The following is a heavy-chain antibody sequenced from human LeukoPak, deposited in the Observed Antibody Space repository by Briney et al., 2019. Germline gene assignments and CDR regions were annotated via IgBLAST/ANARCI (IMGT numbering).Heavy chain of an antibody. CDR3: AKGTHYYDSSGYYLGLLFSDY. J-gene: IGHJ4*02. V-gene: IGHV3-23*01. D-gene: IGHD3-22*01. CDR1: GFTFSSYA. Sequence: GGSLRLSCAASGFTFSSYAMSWVRQAPGKGLEWVSAIIGSGGSTYYADSVKGRFTISRDNSKNTLYLQMNSLRAEDTAVYYCAKGTHYYDSSGYYLGLLFSDYWGQGTLVTVSS. CDR2: IIGSGGST.